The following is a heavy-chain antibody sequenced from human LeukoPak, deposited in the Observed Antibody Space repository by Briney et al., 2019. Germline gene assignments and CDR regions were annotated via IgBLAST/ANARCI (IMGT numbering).Heavy chain of an antibody. Sequence: GASVKVSCKASGYTFTSYYMHWVRQAPGQGLEWMGIINPSGGSTSYAQKFQGRVTMTRDMSTSTVYMELSSLRSEDTAVYYCARDLLEWSPSDYYYYYYMDVWGKGTTVTVSS. D-gene: IGHD3-3*01. CDR1: GYTFTSYY. CDR3: ARDLLEWSPSDYYYYYYMDV. CDR2: INPSGGST. V-gene: IGHV1-46*01. J-gene: IGHJ6*03.